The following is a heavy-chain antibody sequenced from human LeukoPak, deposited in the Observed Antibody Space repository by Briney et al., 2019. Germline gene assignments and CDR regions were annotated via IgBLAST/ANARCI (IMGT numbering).Heavy chain of an antibody. CDR2: ISGSGGST. CDR1: GFTFSSYA. Sequence: GGSLRLSCAASGFTFSSYAMSWVRQAPGKGLEWVSAISGSGGSTYYADSVKGRFTISRDNSKNTLYLQMNSLRAEDTAVYYCAKDPITMVRGVIQGVFDYWGQGTLVTVSS. D-gene: IGHD3-10*01. J-gene: IGHJ4*02. V-gene: IGHV3-23*01. CDR3: AKDPITMVRGVIQGVFDY.